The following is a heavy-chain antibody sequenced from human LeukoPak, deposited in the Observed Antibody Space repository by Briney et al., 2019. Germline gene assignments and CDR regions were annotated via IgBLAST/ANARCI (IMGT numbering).Heavy chain of an antibody. D-gene: IGHD6-19*01. CDR2: IYYSGST. CDR1: GGSISSYY. CDR3: ARHSAVADPFDY. Sequence: KTSETLSLTCTVSGGSISSYYWSWIRQPPGKGLEWIGYIYYSGSTNYNPSLKSRVTISVDTSKNQFSLKLSSVTAADTAVYYCARHSAVADPFDYWGQGTLVTVSS. V-gene: IGHV4-59*08. J-gene: IGHJ4*02.